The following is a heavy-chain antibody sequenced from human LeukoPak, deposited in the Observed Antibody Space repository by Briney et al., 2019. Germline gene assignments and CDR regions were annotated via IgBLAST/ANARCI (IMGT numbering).Heavy chain of an antibody. J-gene: IGHJ4*02. CDR2: INHSGST. Sequence: IXQPPXXXLEXIGEINHSGSTNYTPSLKSRLTISVDTSKNQFSLKLSSVTAADTAVYYCARMSGSSSSCAIDYWGQGTLVTVSS. D-gene: IGHD6-6*01. CDR3: ARMSGSSSSCAIDY. V-gene: IGHV4-34*01.